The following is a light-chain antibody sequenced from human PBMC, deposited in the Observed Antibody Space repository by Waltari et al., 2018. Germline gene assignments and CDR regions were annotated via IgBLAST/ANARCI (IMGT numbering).Light chain of an antibody. V-gene: IGKV3-20*01. CDR2: DAV. CDR3: QQYGSPPSRT. J-gene: IGKJ1*01. Sequence: ENVLTQSPGTLASSPGEIATPSCRASQNINSNFLAWYQQKPGQAPRLLIYDAVNRASGIPDRFSGRGSGTDFTLTISSLEPEDFAVYYCQQYGSPPSRTFGQGTKVEMK. CDR1: QNINSNF.